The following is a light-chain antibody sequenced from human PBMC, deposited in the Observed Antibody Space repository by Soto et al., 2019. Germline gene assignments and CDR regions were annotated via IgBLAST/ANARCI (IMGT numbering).Light chain of an antibody. V-gene: IGLV2-23*02. J-gene: IGLJ1*01. Sequence: QSVLTQPASVSGSPGQSITVSCTRTSSDVGSFNFVSWYQQHPGKAPKVVIYGVTKRPSGVSNRFSGSKSGNTASLTISGLQADDEADYYCCSDAGSSTYVFGTGTKVTVL. CDR1: SSDVGSFNF. CDR3: CSDAGSSTYV. CDR2: GVT.